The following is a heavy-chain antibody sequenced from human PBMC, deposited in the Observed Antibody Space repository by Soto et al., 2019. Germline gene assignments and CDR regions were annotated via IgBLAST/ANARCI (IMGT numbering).Heavy chain of an antibody. CDR1: VFTFSSYS. CDR3: ARDCSGGSCYNDYYYYMDV. J-gene: IGHJ6*03. CDR2: ISSSSSYI. V-gene: IGHV3-21*01. D-gene: IGHD2-15*01. Sequence: PGGSLRLSCAASVFTFSSYSMNWVRQAPGKGLEWVSSISSSSSYIYYADSVKGRFTISRDNAKNSLYLQMNSLRAEDTAVYYCARDCSGGSCYNDYYYYMDVWGKGTTVTVSS.